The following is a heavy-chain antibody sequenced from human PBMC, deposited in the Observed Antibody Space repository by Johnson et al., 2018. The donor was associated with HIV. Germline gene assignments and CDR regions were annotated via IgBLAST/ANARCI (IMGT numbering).Heavy chain of an antibody. CDR3: ARSASKYDAFDI. J-gene: IGHJ3*02. CDR2: INWNGGST. CDR1: GFNFNDNY. V-gene: IGHV3-20*04. Sequence: VQLVESGGGLVQPGGSLRLSCAASGFNFNDNYMSWIRQAPGKGLEWVSGINWNGGSTGYADSVKGRFTISRDNAKDTLYLRMNNLRAEDTAMYYCARSASKYDAFDIWGQGTVVTVSS.